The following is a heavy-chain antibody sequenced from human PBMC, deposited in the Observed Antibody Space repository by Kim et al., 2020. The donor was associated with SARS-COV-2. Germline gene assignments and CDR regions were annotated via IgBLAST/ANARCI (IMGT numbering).Heavy chain of an antibody. D-gene: IGHD3-9*01. V-gene: IGHV6-1*01. J-gene: IGHJ6*02. Sequence: SQTLSLTCAISGDSVSSDRADWNWIRQSPSGGLEWLGRTYYRSRWFIEYADSVKSRITISPDTSKNHFTLQLDSVTPDDAAVYFCTREPRYCDTPTCYIGDGMDVWGQGSTVTVSS. CDR2: TYYRSRWFI. CDR3: TREPRYCDTPTCYIGDGMDV. CDR1: GDSVSSDRAD.